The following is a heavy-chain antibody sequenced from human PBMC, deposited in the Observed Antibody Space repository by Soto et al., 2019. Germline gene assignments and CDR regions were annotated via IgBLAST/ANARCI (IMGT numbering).Heavy chain of an antibody. V-gene: IGHV3-21*01. CDR2: ITGSSNYI. CDR1: GFTFSDYN. CDR3: AREAPTPGYSYGHVCDS. Sequence: PGGSLRLSCAASGFTFSDYNMNWVRQAPGKGLEWVSSITGSSNYIYYAHSMKARFTISRDNAKNSLYLQMNSLRVEDTAVYYCAREAPTPGYSYGHVCDSWGQGTLVTVSS. J-gene: IGHJ5*01. D-gene: IGHD5-18*01.